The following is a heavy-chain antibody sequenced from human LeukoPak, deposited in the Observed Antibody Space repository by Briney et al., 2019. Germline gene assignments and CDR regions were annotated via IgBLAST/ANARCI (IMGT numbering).Heavy chain of an antibody. D-gene: IGHD3-22*01. V-gene: IGHV1-8*01. CDR3: ARAGDDSSGFDY. CDR1: GYTFTSYD. Sequence: ASVKVSCKASGYTFTSYDINWVRQATGQGLEWMGWMNPNSGNTGYAQKFQGRVTMTRNTSISTAYMELRSLRSDDTAVYYCARAGDDSSGFDYWGQGTLVTVSS. CDR2: MNPNSGNT. J-gene: IGHJ4*02.